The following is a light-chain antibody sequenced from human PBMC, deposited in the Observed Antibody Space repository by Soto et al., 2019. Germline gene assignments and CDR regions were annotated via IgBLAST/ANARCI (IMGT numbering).Light chain of an antibody. Sequence: IVLTQSPGTLSLSPGERATLSCRASQSVSSNLAWYQQKLGQAPRLLIYGASTRATGIPARFSGSGSGTEFILTISSLQSEDFAVYYCQQYNNWPPLTFGQGTRLEIK. CDR2: GAS. CDR1: QSVSSN. CDR3: QQYNNWPPLT. V-gene: IGKV3D-15*01. J-gene: IGKJ5*01.